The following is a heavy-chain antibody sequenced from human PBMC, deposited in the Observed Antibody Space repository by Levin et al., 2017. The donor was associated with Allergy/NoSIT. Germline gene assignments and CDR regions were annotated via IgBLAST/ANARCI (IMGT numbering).Heavy chain of an antibody. CDR1: GFTFRSYA. J-gene: IGHJ4*02. Sequence: QSGGSLRLSCAASGFTFRSYAMTWVRQAPGKGLEWVSSIGVSGSTYYAESVKGRFTISRDNSKNTLNLQMGSLRADDTAVYHCARGGIGEAGGLGYWGQGIVVTVSS. D-gene: IGHD2-21*01. V-gene: IGHV3-23*01. CDR2: IGVSGST. CDR3: ARGGIGEAGGLGY.